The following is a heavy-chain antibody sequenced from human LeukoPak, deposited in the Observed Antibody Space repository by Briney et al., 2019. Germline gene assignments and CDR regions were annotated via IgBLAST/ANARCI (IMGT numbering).Heavy chain of an antibody. CDR3: ARGSAGTTEDFDY. J-gene: IGHJ4*02. D-gene: IGHD1-1*01. Sequence: SETLSLTCTVSGGSISSYYWSWIRQPPGKGLEWIGYNYYSGSTNYNPSLKSRVTISVDTSKNQFSLKLSSVTAADTAVYYCARGSAGTTEDFDYWGQGTLVTVSS. CDR1: GGSISSYY. V-gene: IGHV4-59*01. CDR2: NYYSGST.